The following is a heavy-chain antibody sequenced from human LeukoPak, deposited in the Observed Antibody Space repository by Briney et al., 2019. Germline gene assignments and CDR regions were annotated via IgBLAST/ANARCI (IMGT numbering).Heavy chain of an antibody. V-gene: IGHV3-23*01. Sequence: PGGSLRLSCAASGFTFSSYAMSWVRQAPGKGLEWVSAISGSGGSTYYADSVKGRFTISRDNAKNSLYLQMNSLRAEDTAVYYCARDPDTYYDFWSGYGYWGQGTLVTVSS. D-gene: IGHD3-3*01. J-gene: IGHJ4*02. CDR2: ISGSGGST. CDR3: ARDPDTYYDFWSGYGY. CDR1: GFTFSSYA.